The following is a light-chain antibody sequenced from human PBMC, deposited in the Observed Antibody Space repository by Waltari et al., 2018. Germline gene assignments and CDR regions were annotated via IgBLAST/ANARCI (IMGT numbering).Light chain of an antibody. Sequence: SYELTQAPSVSVSPGQTARITCSGETLANQDACWYQQRPGQAPVLILYRDSERPSGIPGRFSGSRSGTTATLTINGVQAEYEADYYCQSTGTTTSFVFGSGTTVSVL. V-gene: IGLV3-25*03. J-gene: IGLJ1*01. CDR1: TLANQD. CDR2: RDS. CDR3: QSTGTTTSFV.